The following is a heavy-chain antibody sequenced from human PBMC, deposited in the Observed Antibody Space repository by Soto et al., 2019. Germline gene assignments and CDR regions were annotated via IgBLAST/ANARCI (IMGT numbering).Heavy chain of an antibody. CDR1: GSSISSGDYC. V-gene: IGHV4-30-2*01. CDR2: VRHSGNT. CDR3: ARDRRDGYRGEVFDF. J-gene: IGHJ4*02. Sequence: QLQLQESGSGLVKPSQTLSLTCTVSGSSISSGDYCWSWLRQAPGKALEWIGYVRHSGNTYYNPSLKTRLTISPDRSKNQFSLRLSSVTAADTAVYYCARDRRDGYRGEVFDFWGQGILVSVSS. D-gene: IGHD5-12*01.